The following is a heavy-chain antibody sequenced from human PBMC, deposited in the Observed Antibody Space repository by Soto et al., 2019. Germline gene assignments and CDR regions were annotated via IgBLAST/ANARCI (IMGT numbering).Heavy chain of an antibody. CDR2: ISYDGRSK. J-gene: IGHJ4*02. CDR3: ATERDSFDY. CDR1: GFTFSSYA. Sequence: QVQLVESGGGVVQPGRSLRLSCAASGFTFSSYAMHWVRQAPGKGLEWVASISYDGRSKFYADSVKGRFTISRDNSKNTVDLQMNSLSVEDTALYYCATERDSFDYWGQGTLVTVSS. V-gene: IGHV3-30*01.